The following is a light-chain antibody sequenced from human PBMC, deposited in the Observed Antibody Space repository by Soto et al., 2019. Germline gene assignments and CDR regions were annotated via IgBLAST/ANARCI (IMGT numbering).Light chain of an antibody. CDR1: QSVSSN. CDR3: QQYRT. J-gene: IGKJ1*01. Sequence: EIVMTQSPATLSVSPGERATLSCRASQSVSSNLAWYQQNPGQAPRLLIYGASNRATGIPARFSGSGSGPEFTLTISSLQSEDFAVYYCQQYRTFGQGTKVEI. V-gene: IGKV3-15*01. CDR2: GAS.